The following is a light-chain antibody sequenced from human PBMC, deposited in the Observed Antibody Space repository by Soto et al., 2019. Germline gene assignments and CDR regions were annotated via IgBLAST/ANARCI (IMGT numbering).Light chain of an antibody. V-gene: IGKV1-5*03. J-gene: IGKJ1*01. CDR1: QSISSW. CDR2: KAS. Sequence: DIQITQSPATLSASVGDGVTITCLASQSISSWLAWYQQKPGKAPKLLIYKASSLESGVPSRFSGSGSGTEFTLTISSLQPDDFATYYCQKYNSYSRKFGQGTKVDIK. CDR3: QKYNSYSRK.